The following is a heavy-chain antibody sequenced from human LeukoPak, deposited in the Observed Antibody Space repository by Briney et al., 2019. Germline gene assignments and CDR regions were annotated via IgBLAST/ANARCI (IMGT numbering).Heavy chain of an antibody. CDR1: GFTFSSYS. CDR3: ARDDPGYCSGGSCPDAFDI. J-gene: IGHJ3*02. CDR2: ISSSSSTI. D-gene: IGHD2-15*01. Sequence: GGSLRLSCAASGFTFSSYSMNWVRQAPGKGLEWVSYISSSSSTIYYADSVKGRFTISRDNAKNSLYLQMNSLRAEDTAVYYCARDDPGYCSGGSCPDAFDIWGQGTMVTVSS. V-gene: IGHV3-48*01.